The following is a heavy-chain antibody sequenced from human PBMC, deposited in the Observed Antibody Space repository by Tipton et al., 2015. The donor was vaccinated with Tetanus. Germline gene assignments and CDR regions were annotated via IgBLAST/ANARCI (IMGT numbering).Heavy chain of an antibody. D-gene: IGHD2-8*01. V-gene: IGHV4-31*03. CDR1: GGSMSGSGHY. Sequence: TLSLTCIVSGGSMSGSGHYGAWVRQSPGKGLEWIGYIYYSGDTYINPSLKSRVSISMYTSKNQISLKLSSVTAADTAVYFCARRSYCTSSRCFDAFDLWGPGTRVTVSS. CDR2: IYYSGDT. CDR3: ARRSYCTSSRCFDAFDL. J-gene: IGHJ3*01.